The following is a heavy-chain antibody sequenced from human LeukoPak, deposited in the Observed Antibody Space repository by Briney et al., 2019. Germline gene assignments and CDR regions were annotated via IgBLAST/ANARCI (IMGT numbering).Heavy chain of an antibody. CDR3: ARQRVIAASLDWFDP. V-gene: IGHV4-39*01. CDR1: GGSISSSTYY. Sequence: SETLCVTRTVSGGSISSSTYYWGCIRQPPGKGLEWIGGIYYSGSTYYNPSLKSRVTISVDTSKNQFSLKLSSVTAADTAVYYCARQRVIAASLDWFDPWGQGPVVPVTS. J-gene: IGHJ5*02. D-gene: IGHD2-15*01. CDR2: IYYSGST.